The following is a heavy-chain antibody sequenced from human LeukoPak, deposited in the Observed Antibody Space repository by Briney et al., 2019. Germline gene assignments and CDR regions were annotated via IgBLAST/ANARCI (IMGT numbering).Heavy chain of an antibody. CDR2: ISRDSGIK. CDR3: ASAEVGDAFDI. D-gene: IGHD2-2*01. J-gene: IGHJ3*02. V-gene: IGHV3-48*01. CDR1: GFIISGDS. Sequence: GGSLRLSCAASGFIISGDSMNWVRQAPGKGLEWIAYISRDSGIKYYADSVRGRFTISRDNAKNSLYLQMNSLRAEDTAVYYCASAEVGDAFDIWGQGTMVTVSS.